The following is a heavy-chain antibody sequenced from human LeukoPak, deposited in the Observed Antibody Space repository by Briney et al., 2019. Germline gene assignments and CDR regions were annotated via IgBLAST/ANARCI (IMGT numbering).Heavy chain of an antibody. D-gene: IGHD4-17*01. J-gene: IGHJ6*03. Sequence: ASVKVSCKASGYTFTGYYMHWGRQAPGQGLEWMGWINPNSGGTNYAQKFQGRVTMTRDTSISTAYMELSRLRSDDTAVYYCARVRGDYDGDYYYYMDVWGKGTTVTVSS. CDR3: ARVRGDYDGDYYYYMDV. CDR1: GYTFTGYY. V-gene: IGHV1-2*02. CDR2: INPNSGGT.